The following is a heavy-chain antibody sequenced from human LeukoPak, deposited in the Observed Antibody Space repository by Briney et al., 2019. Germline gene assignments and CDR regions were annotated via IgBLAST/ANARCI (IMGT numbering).Heavy chain of an antibody. D-gene: IGHD2-2*01. V-gene: IGHV4-59*01. CDR3: ARVVGGWFDP. CDR1: GGSISSYY. J-gene: IGHJ5*02. Sequence: PSETLSLTCTVSGGSISSYYWSWIRQPPGKGREWIGYIYYSGSTNYNPSLKSRVTISVDTSKNQFSLKLSSVTAADTAVYYCARVVGGWFDPWGQGTLVTVSS. CDR2: IYYSGST.